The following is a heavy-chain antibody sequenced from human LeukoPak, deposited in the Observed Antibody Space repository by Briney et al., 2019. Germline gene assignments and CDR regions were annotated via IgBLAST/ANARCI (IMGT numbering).Heavy chain of an antibody. Sequence: GASVKVSCKASGYTFTSYDINWVRQATGHGREWMGWMNPNGGNTGYAQKFQGRVTMTRNTSISTAYMELSSLRSEDTAVYYCARGLGYCSSTSCLDAFDIWGQGTMVTVSP. CDR3: ARGLGYCSSTSCLDAFDI. CDR1: GYTFTSYD. V-gene: IGHV1-8*01. CDR2: MNPNGGNT. D-gene: IGHD2-2*01. J-gene: IGHJ3*02.